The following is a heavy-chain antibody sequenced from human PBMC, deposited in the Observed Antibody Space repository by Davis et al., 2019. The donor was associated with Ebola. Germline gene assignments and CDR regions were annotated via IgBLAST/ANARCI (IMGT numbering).Heavy chain of an antibody. CDR1: GGSISSYY. D-gene: IGHD2-2*01. CDR3: AASHCSSTNCPPRVWYFDL. V-gene: IGHV4-59*08. CDR2: IYYSGST. J-gene: IGHJ2*01. Sequence: PSETLSLTCTVSGGSISSYYWSWIRQPPGKGLEWIGYIYYSGSTNYNPSLKSRVTISVDTSKNQFSLKLSSVTAADTAVYYCAASHCSSTNCPPRVWYFDLWGRGTLVTVSS.